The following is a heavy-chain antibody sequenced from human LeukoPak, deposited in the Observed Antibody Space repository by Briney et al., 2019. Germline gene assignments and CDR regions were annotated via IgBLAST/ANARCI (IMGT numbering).Heavy chain of an antibody. J-gene: IGHJ4*02. D-gene: IGHD5-24*01. CDR3: ARVRRDGYNYGSFDY. CDR1: GGSISSSSYY. Sequence: SETLSLTCTVSGGSISSSSYYWGWIRQPPGKGLEWIGSIYYSGSTYYNPSLKSRVTISVDTSKNQFSLKLSSVTAADTAVYYCARVRRDGYNYGSFDYWGQGTLVTVSS. V-gene: IGHV4-39*01. CDR2: IYYSGST.